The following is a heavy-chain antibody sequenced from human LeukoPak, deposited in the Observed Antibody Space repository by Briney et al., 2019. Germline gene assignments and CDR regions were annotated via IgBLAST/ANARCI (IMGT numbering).Heavy chain of an antibody. CDR1: GFTFSSYS. J-gene: IGHJ6*02. CDR3: ARDLYGSGSYYFYYYGMDV. V-gene: IGHV3-21*01. Sequence: PGGSLRLSCAASGFTFSSYSMNWVRQALGKGLEWVSSISSSSSYIYYADSVKGRFTISRDNAKNSLYLQMNSLRAEDTAVYYCARDLYGSGSYYFYYYGMDVWGQGTTVTVSS. D-gene: IGHD3-10*01. CDR2: ISSSSSYI.